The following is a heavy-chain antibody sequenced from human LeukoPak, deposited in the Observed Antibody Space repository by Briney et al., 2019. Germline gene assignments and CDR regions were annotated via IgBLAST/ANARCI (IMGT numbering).Heavy chain of an antibody. V-gene: IGHV4-38-2*02. D-gene: IGHD3-10*01. CDR3: ARVGYGSGSYGHYYYYMDV. CDR1: GYSISSGYY. J-gene: IGHJ6*03. Sequence: PSETLSLTCTVSGYSISSGYYWGWIRQPPGKGLEWIGSIYHSGSTYYNPSLKSRVTISVDTSKNQFSLKLSSVTAADTAVYYCARVGYGSGSYGHYYYYMDVWGKGTTVTVSS. CDR2: IYHSGST.